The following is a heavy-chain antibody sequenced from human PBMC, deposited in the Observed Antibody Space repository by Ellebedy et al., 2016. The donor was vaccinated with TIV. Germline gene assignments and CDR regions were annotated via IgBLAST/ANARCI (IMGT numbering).Heavy chain of an antibody. V-gene: IGHV4-59*01. J-gene: IGHJ3*02. CDR2: IYYSGST. CDR3: ARAVAGTLLALDI. D-gene: IGHD6-19*01. CDR1: GGSISSYY. Sequence: MPSETLSLTCTVSGGSISSYYWSWIRQPPGKGLEWIGYIYYSGSTNYNPSLKSRVTISVDTSKNQFSLKLSSVTAADTAVYYCARAVAGTLLALDIWGQGTMVTVSS.